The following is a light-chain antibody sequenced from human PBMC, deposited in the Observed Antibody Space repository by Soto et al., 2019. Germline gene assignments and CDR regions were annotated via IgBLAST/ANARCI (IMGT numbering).Light chain of an antibody. Sequence: QSALTQPASVSGSPGQSITISCTGTSSDVWSYNLVSWYQQHPGKAPKLMIYEGSKRPSGVSNRFSGSKSGNTASLTISGIQAEDEADYYCCSYAGSSTVVFGGGTKLTVL. V-gene: IGLV2-23*01. J-gene: IGLJ2*01. CDR3: CSYAGSSTVV. CDR1: SSDVWSYNL. CDR2: EGS.